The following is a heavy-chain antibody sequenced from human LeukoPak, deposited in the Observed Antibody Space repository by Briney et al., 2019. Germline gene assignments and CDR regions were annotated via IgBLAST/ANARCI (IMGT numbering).Heavy chain of an antibody. V-gene: IGHV5-51*01. D-gene: IGHD3-16*01. CDR2: IYPGDSDI. CDR1: GYSFTNYW. Sequence: GGSLRLSCKGSGYSFTNYWIGWVRQMPGNGLEWMGIIYPGDSDIRYSPSFQGQVTISVDKSISTAYLQWSSLKASDTAIYYCARPHYYDSIGYYFDSWGQGTLVTASS. CDR3: ARPHYYDSIGYYFDS. J-gene: IGHJ4*02.